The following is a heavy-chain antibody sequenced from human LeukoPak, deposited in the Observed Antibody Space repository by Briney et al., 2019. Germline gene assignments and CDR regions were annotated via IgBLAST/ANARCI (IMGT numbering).Heavy chain of an antibody. CDR1: GGSFSGYY. J-gene: IGHJ4*02. CDR3: AREIAAEYYFDY. V-gene: IGHV4-34*01. CDR2: INHSGST. Sequence: PSETLSLTCAVYGGSFSGYYWSWIRQPPGKGLEWIGEINHSGSTSYNPSLKSRVTISVDTSKNQFSLKLSSVTAADTAVYYCAREIAAEYYFDYWGQGTLVTVSS. D-gene: IGHD6-13*01.